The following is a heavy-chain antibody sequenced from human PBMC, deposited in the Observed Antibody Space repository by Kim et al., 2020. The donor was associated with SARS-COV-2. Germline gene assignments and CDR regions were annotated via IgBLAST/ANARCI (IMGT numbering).Heavy chain of an antibody. CDR1: GFTFSSYS. Sequence: GGSLRLSCAASGFTFSSYSMNWVRQAPGKGLEWVSSISSSSYIYYADSVKGRFTISRDNAKNSLYLQMNSLRAEDTAVYYCARDRGVTTPQRVDYWGQGTLVTDSS. V-gene: IGHV3-21*01. D-gene: IGHD4-17*01. J-gene: IGHJ4*02. CDR2: ISSSSYI. CDR3: ARDRGVTTPQRVDY.